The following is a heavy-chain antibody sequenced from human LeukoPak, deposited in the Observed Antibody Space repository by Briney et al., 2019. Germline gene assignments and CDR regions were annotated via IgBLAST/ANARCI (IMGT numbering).Heavy chain of an antibody. CDR3: ARDTRYYDFWSGYSTDDAFDI. J-gene: IGHJ3*02. D-gene: IGHD3-3*01. V-gene: IGHV4-38-2*02. CDR1: GYSISSGYY. Sequence: SETLSLTCTVSGYSISSGYYWGWIRQPPGKGLEWIGSIYHSGSTYYNPSLKSRVTISVDTSKNQFSLKLSSVTAADTAVYYCARDTRYYDFWSGYSTDDAFDIWGQGTMVTVSS. CDR2: IYHSGST.